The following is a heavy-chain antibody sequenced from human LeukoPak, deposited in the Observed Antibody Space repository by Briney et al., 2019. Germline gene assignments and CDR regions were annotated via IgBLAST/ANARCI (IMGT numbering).Heavy chain of an antibody. CDR3: ARDMSGWPWAGFDP. Sequence: ATVKISCKVSGYTFTDYYMHWVQQAPGKGLEWMGIINPSGGSTSYAQKFQGRVTMTRDTPTSRDYTDLSSLSSEDTVVYYCARDMSGWPWAGFDPWGQGTLVTVSS. CDR1: GYTFTDYY. CDR2: INPSGGST. D-gene: IGHD6-19*01. V-gene: IGHV1-46*01. J-gene: IGHJ5*02.